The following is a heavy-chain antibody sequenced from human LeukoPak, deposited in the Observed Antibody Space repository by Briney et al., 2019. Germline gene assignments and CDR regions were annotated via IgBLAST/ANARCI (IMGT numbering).Heavy chain of an antibody. CDR3: ARDLNSGSYYYMDV. Sequence: GGSLRLSCAASGFTFSSYGMHWVRQAPGKGLEWVAVIWYDGSNKYYADSVKGRFTISRDNSKNTLYLQMNSLRAGDTAVYYCARDLNSGSYYYMDVWGKGTPVTVFS. V-gene: IGHV3-33*01. CDR2: IWYDGSNK. J-gene: IGHJ6*03. CDR1: GFTFSSYG. D-gene: IGHD1-26*01.